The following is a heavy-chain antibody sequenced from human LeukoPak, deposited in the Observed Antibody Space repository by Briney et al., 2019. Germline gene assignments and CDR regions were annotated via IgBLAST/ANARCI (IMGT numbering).Heavy chain of an antibody. CDR1: GFTFSSYG. CDR2: ISSSSSYI. J-gene: IGHJ4*02. V-gene: IGHV3-21*01. Sequence: GGSLRLSCAASGFTFSSYGMNWVRQAPGKGLEWVSFISSSSSYIYYADSVKGRFTISRDNAKNSLYLQMNSLRAEDTAVYYCASLVGATNYGYWGQGTLVTVSS. CDR3: ASLVGATNYGY. D-gene: IGHD1-26*01.